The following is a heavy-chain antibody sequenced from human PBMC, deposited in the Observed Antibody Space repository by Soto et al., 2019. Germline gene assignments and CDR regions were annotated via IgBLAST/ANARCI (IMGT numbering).Heavy chain of an antibody. V-gene: IGHV4-31*03. CDR2: IYYSGST. J-gene: IGHJ3*02. CDR1: GGSISSGGYY. CDR3: ARVLKYCSSTSCHDAFDI. D-gene: IGHD2-2*01. Sequence: SETLSLICTVSGGSISSGGYYWSWIRQHPGKGLEWIGYIYYSGSTYYNPSLKSRVTISVDTSKNQFSLKLSSVTAADTAVYYCARVLKYCSSTSCHDAFDIWGQGTMVTVSS.